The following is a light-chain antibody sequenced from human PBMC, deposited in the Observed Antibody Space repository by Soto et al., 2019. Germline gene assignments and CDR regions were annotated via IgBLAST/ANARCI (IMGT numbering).Light chain of an antibody. Sequence: IQLTQAPSSLSASVGDRVTITFRASQGIGSYLAWYQQKPGEAPKLLIFAASTLQSGVPSRFRGTGSGADFTLTISSLQAEDFATYTCQQLITCQSTFGGGTKVDI. V-gene: IGKV1-9*01. CDR1: QGIGSY. CDR3: QQLITCQST. J-gene: IGKJ4*02. CDR2: AAS.